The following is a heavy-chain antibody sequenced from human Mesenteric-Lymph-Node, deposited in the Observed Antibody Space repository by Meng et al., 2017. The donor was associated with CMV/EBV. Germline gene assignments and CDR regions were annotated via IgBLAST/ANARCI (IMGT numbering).Heavy chain of an antibody. D-gene: IGHD6-6*01. J-gene: IGHJ4*02. CDR2: ISDSGHTT. CDR1: GFTFSSYA. V-gene: IGHV3-23*01. Sequence: GESLKISCAASGFTFSSYAMNWVRQAPGKGLEWVSSISDSGHTTYHADSVKGRFTISRDNSKNTVYLQMNSLTAEDTALYYCAKDMFSSSAVTYFDSWGQGTLVTVSS. CDR3: AKDMFSSSAVTYFDS.